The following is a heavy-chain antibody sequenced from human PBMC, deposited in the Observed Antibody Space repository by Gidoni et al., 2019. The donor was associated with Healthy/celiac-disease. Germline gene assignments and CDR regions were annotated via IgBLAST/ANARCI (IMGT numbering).Heavy chain of an antibody. Sequence: QVQLQQWGAGLLKPSETLSLTCAVYGGSFSGYYWSWIRQPPGKGLEWIGEINHSGSTNYNPSLKSRVTISVDTSKNQFSLKLSSVTAADTAVYYCAVGLSDSGSYYEVVDYWGQGTLVTVSS. D-gene: IGHD1-26*01. CDR3: AVGLSDSGSYYEVVDY. V-gene: IGHV4-34*01. CDR2: INHSGST. CDR1: GGSFSGYY. J-gene: IGHJ4*02.